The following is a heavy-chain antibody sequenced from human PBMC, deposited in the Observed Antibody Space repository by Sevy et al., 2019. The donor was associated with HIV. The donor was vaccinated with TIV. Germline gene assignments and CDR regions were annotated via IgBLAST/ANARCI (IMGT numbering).Heavy chain of an antibody. CDR1: GFTFSNAW. D-gene: IGHD2-15*01. CDR2: IKSKTDGGTT. CDR3: TTDLIVVATGGWFDP. J-gene: IGHJ5*02. Sequence: GGSLRLSCAASGFTFSNAWMSWVRQAPGKGVEWVGRIKSKTDGGTTDYAAPVKGRFTISRDDSKNTLYLQMNSLKTEDTAVYYCTTDLIVVATGGWFDPWGQGTLVTVSS. V-gene: IGHV3-15*01.